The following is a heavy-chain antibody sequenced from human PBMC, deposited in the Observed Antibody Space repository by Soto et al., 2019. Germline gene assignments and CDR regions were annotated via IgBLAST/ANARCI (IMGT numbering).Heavy chain of an antibody. J-gene: IGHJ3*02. CDR2: IYSGGST. V-gene: IGHV3-66*01. Sequence: EVQLVESGGGLVQPGGSVRLSGAASGFTGSSNYMSWVRQAPGKGLELVSVIYSGGSTYYADSVKGSFSISRNNSKNTLYRQRNSLRAEDTDVYYCARDGGSRYGSLDIWGQGTMVTVSS. CDR1: GFTGSSNY. CDR3: ARDGGSRYGSLDI. D-gene: IGHD3-16*01.